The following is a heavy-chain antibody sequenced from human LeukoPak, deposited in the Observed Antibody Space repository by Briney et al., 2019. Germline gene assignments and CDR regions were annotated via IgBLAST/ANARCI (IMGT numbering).Heavy chain of an antibody. J-gene: IGHJ4*02. V-gene: IGHV3-43D*03. CDR1: GFTFDDYA. D-gene: IGHD5-24*01. Sequence: PGGSLRLSCAASGFTFDDYAMHWVRQAPGKGLEWDSLISWDGGSTYYADSVKGRFTISRDNSKNSLYLQMNSLRAEDTALYYCATGSDGYNYPHIDYWGQGTLVTVSS. CDR2: ISWDGGST. CDR3: ATGSDGYNYPHIDY.